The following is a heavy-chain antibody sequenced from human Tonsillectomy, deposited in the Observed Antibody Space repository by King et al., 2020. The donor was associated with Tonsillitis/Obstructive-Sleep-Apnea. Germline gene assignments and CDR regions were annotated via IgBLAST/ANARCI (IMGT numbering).Heavy chain of an antibody. J-gene: IGHJ4*02. D-gene: IGHD3-3*01. CDR1: GGSFSGYY. Sequence: VQLQQWGAGLLKPSETLSLTCAVYGGSFSGYYWSWIRQPPGKGLEWIGEINHSGNTNYHPSLKSRLTISVDTSKNQFSLKLSSVTAADTAVYYCAREGRFLGERPLDYWSQGSLVTVSS. V-gene: IGHV4-34*01. CDR2: INHSGNT. CDR3: AREGRFLGERPLDY.